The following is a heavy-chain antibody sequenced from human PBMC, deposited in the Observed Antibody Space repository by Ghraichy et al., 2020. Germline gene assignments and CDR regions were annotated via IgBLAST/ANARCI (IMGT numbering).Heavy chain of an antibody. J-gene: IGHJ2*01. V-gene: IGHV3-7*01. CDR3: ARLGRGIVGDIMDL. CDR1: GFTFSYYW. D-gene: IGHD1-26*01. Sequence: GGSLRLSCTASGFTFSYYWMSWVRQVPGKGLEWVANIKDDGSEKFYVDSVKGRFTISRDNAKNSLYLQMNSLRVEDTAVYYCARLGRGIVGDIMDLWGRGTLVIVSS. CDR2: IKDDGSEK.